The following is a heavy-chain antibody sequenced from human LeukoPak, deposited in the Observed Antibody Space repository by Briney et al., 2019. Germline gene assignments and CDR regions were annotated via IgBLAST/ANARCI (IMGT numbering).Heavy chain of an antibody. CDR1: GFIFSNYG. CDR3: IASTITTRDF. V-gene: IGHV3-23*01. CDR2: ISASGSAT. J-gene: IGHJ4*02. Sequence: GGSLRLSCAASGFIFSNYGMNWVRQAPGKGLEWVAAISASGSATSYADSVRGRFTISRDNAKNTVYLQMNSLTAEDTAVYYCIASTITTRDFWGQGTLVTVSS. D-gene: IGHD5/OR15-5a*01.